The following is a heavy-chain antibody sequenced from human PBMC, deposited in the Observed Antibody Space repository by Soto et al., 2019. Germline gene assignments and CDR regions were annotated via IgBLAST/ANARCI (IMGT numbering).Heavy chain of an antibody. D-gene: IGHD3-16*02. J-gene: IGHJ4*02. CDR3: ARDSVRIKPGDY. Sequence: EVQLLESGGGLVQPGGSLRLSCAASGFTFSNYAMSWVRQAPGKGLEWVAVISSGGFTTYHTDSVKGRFTISRDNSRNTLYLQMNSLRAEDTAVYFCARDSVRIKPGDYWGQGTLVTVSS. V-gene: IGHV3-23*01. CDR2: ISSGGFTT. CDR1: GFTFSNYA.